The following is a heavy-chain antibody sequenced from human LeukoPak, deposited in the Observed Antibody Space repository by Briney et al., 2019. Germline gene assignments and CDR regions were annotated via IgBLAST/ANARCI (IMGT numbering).Heavy chain of an antibody. CDR1: GYTFTVNY. Sequence: ASVKVSCKPSGYTFTVNYLHWVRQAPGQGLEWVGWMNPNSGVTFYAQNFQGRVTMTRDTSITTAYMELSSLTSDDTAVYYSARGAGTSWFDYWGQGSLVTVSS. D-gene: IGHD2-2*01. J-gene: IGHJ4*02. V-gene: IGHV1-2*02. CDR3: ARGAGTSWFDY. CDR2: MNPNSGVT.